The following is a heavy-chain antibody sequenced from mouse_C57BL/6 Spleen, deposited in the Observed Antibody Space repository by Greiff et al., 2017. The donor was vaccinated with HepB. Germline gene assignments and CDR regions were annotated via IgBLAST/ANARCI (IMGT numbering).Heavy chain of an antibody. J-gene: IGHJ1*03. D-gene: IGHD2-4*01. V-gene: IGHV1-50*01. CDR1: GYTFTSYW. CDR2: IDPSDSYT. CDR3: ARWGLEEYFDV. Sequence: QVQLKQPGAELVKPGASVKLSCKASGYTFTSYWMQWVKQRPGQGLEWIGEIDPSDSYTNYNQKFKGKATLTVDTSSSTAYMQLSSLTSEDSAVYYCARWGLEEYFDVWGTGTTVTVSS.